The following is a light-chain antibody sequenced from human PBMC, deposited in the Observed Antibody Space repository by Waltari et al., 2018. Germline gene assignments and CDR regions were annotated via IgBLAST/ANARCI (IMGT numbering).Light chain of an antibody. CDR1: QTVLSTSNNNNY. CDR2: WAS. Sequence: DIVMTQSPDSLAVSLGERATINCKSSQTVLSTSNNNNYLAWYQKKPGQPPRVLVYWASTRASGVPDRISGSGSGKDFTLTISSLHAEDVAVYYCQQYYDTPITFGQGTRLEIK. J-gene: IGKJ5*01. V-gene: IGKV4-1*01. CDR3: QQYYDTPIT.